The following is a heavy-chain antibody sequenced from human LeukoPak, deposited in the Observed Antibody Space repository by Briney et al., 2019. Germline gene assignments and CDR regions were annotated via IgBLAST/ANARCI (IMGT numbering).Heavy chain of an antibody. CDR2: ISYDGSNK. J-gene: IGHJ4*02. CDR1: GFTFSSYA. CDR3: ASSYGSGSYYLDY. D-gene: IGHD3-10*01. V-gene: IGHV3-30-3*01. Sequence: PGGSLRLSCAASGFTFSSYAMHWVRQAPGKGLEGVAVISYDGSNKYYADSVKGRFTISRDNSKNSLYLQMNSLRAEDTAVYYCASSYGSGSYYLDYWGQGTLVTVSS.